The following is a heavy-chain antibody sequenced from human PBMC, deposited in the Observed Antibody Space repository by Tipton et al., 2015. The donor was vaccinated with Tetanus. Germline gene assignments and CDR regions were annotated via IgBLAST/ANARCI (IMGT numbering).Heavy chain of an antibody. CDR3: ARDLGGWGIDWFDP. Sequence: TLSLTCTVSGGSISSYYWSWIRQPPGKGLEWIGYIYYSGSTNYNPSLKSRVTISVDTSKNQFSLKLSSVTAADTAVYYCARDLGGWGIDWFDPWGQGTLVTVSS. CDR2: IYYSGST. V-gene: IGHV4-59*01. CDR1: GGSISSYY. D-gene: IGHD6-13*01. J-gene: IGHJ5*02.